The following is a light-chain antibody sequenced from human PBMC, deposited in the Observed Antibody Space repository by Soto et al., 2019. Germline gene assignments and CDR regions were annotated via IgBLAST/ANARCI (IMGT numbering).Light chain of an antibody. J-gene: IGKJ1*01. CDR1: QTIDSY. Sequence: DIQMTHAPSSLPASVGDRVTISCRASQTIDSYLNWYQQRPGKAPNLLISAASTLQSGVPSRFSGSGSGTDFTLTITSLQPEDFATYYCQQSYNTPRTFGQGTKVDNK. V-gene: IGKV1-39*01. CDR3: QQSYNTPRT. CDR2: AAS.